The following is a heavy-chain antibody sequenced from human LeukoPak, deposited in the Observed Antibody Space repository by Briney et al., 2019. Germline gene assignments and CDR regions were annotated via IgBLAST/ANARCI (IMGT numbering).Heavy chain of an antibody. V-gene: IGHV4-39*07. Sequence: PSETLSLTCTVSGGSISSSSYYWGWIRQPPGKGLEWIGSTYYSGSTYYNPSLKSRVTISVDTSKNQFSLKLTSVTAADTAVYYCAREQWLKDDAFDIWGQGAMVTVSS. CDR1: GGSISSSSYY. D-gene: IGHD6-19*01. CDR3: AREQWLKDDAFDI. J-gene: IGHJ3*02. CDR2: TYYSGST.